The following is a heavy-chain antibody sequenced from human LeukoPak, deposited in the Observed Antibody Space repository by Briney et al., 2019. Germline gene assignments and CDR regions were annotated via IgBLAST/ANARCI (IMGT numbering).Heavy chain of an antibody. CDR3: AGPIPSTSCHGGSCYVGHLQH. D-gene: IGHD2-15*01. CDR1: GFTVRSSY. CDR2: IYTTGRT. Sequence: GGSLRLSCAASGFTVRSSYMSWVRQAPGKGLEWVSIIYTTGRTYYADSVKGRFTISRDNSNNTLFLQMSSLRGEDTAVYFCAGPIPSTSCHGGSCYVGHLQHWGRGTLVTVSS. V-gene: IGHV3-66*01. J-gene: IGHJ1*01.